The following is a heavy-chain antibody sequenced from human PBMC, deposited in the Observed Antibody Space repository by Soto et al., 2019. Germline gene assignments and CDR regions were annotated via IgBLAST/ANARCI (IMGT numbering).Heavy chain of an antibody. CDR1: GGSISSGGYY. V-gene: IGHV4-31*03. J-gene: IGHJ6*02. CDR3: AGTMVRGYYYYGMDA. Sequence: PSETLSLTCTVSGGSISSGGYYWSWIRQHPGKGLEWIGYIYYSGSTYYNPSLKGRVTISVDTSKNQFSLKLSSVTAADTAVYYCAGTMVRGYYYYGMDAWGQGTTVTVSS. CDR2: IYYSGST. D-gene: IGHD3-10*01.